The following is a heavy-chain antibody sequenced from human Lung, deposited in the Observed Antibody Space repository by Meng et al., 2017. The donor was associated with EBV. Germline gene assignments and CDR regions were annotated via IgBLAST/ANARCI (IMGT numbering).Heavy chain of an antibody. V-gene: IGHV4-39*07. D-gene: IGHD3-22*01. CDR3: AREVPMIVMNWLDP. CDR2: IHYSGRT. Sequence: QESGPGLVKPPGPLSLTCTVSGGSISSSSHYWDWIRQSPGKGLQWIGSIHYSGRTSYNPSLKSRVTISVDTSKNQFSLKLSSVVAADTAVYYCAREVPMIVMNWLDPWGQGTLVTVSS. CDR1: GGSISSSSHY. J-gene: IGHJ5*02.